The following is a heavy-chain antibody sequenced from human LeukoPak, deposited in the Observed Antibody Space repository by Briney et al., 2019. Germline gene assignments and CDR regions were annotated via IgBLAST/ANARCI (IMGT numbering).Heavy chain of an antibody. CDR2: ISPYRGET. CDR3: ARQVLIVGGRYGMDV. CDR1: GYTFNSYG. J-gene: IGHJ6*02. V-gene: IGHV1-18*01. Sequence: ASVKVSFKASGYTFNSYGISWVRQAPGQGLDWMGLISPYRGETDYAEKIQGRVTMTTDTSTSTDYMEVRSLRSDDTAVYYCARQVLIVGGRYGMDVWGQGTTVTVSS. D-gene: IGHD3-22*01.